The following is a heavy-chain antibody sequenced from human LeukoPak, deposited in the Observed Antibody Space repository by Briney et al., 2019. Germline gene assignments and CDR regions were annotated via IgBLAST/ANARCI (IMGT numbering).Heavy chain of an antibody. CDR2: ISGSGGNT. D-gene: IGHD2-15*01. CDR1: GFTFSSHW. CDR3: AKGAARFLERSVAAFDI. Sequence: GGSLRLSCAVSGFTFSSHWMSWVRQAPGKGLEWVSAISGSGGNTYYADSVSGRFTISRDNSKNTLYMQMTSLRAEDTAVYYCAKGAARFLERSVAAFDIWGHGTLVTVSS. V-gene: IGHV3-23*01. J-gene: IGHJ3*02.